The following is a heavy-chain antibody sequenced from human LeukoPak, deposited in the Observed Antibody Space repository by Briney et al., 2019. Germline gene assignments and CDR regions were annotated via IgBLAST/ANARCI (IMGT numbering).Heavy chain of an antibody. Sequence: SETLSPTCAVYGGSFSGYYWSWIRQPPGKGLEWIGEINHSGSTNYNPSLKSRVTISVDTSKNQFSLKLSSVTAADTAVYYCARRPYYDILTGYYTPFDYWGQGTLVTVSS. D-gene: IGHD3-9*01. CDR2: INHSGST. CDR3: ARRPYYDILTGYYTPFDY. J-gene: IGHJ4*02. V-gene: IGHV4-34*01. CDR1: GGSFSGYY.